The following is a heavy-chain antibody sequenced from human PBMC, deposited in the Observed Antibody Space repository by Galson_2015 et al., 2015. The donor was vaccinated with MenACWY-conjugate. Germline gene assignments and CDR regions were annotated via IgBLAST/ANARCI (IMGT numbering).Heavy chain of an antibody. V-gene: IGHV3-23*01. CDR2: ISGSGGST. Sequence: SLRLSCAASGFTFSSYAMSWVRQAPGKGLEWVSAISGSGGSTYYADSVKGRFTISRDNSKNTLYLQMNSLRAEDTAVYYCAKDSRGGVPAYSSGWYYFDYWGQGTLVTVSS. D-gene: IGHD6-19*01. CDR3: AKDSRGGVPAYSSGWYYFDY. J-gene: IGHJ4*02. CDR1: GFTFSSYA.